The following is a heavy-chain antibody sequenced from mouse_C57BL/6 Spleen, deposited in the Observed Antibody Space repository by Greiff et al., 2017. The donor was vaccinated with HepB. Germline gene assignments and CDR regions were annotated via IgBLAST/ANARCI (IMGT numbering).Heavy chain of an antibody. D-gene: IGHD2-5*01. CDR1: GYTFTSYW. Sequence: VQLQQPGAELVRPGTSVKLSCKASGYTFTSYWMHWVKQRPGQGLEWIGVIDPSDSYTNYNQKFKGKATLTVDTSSSTAYMQLSSLTSEDSAVYYCASNSNYVAYWGQGTLVTVSA. CDR3: ASNSNYVAY. V-gene: IGHV1-59*01. J-gene: IGHJ3*01. CDR2: IDPSDSYT.